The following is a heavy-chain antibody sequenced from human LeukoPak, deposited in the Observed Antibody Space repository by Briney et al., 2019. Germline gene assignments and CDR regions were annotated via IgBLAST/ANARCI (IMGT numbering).Heavy chain of an antibody. CDR3: ARGPVYYYGSGSYTPLDY. Sequence: GGSLRLSCAATGFTFSSYAMHWVRQAPGKGLEWVAVISYDGSNKYYADSVKGRFTISRDNCKNTLYLQMNSLRAEDTAVYYCARGPVYYYGSGSYTPLDYWGQGTLVTVSS. CDR2: ISYDGSNK. D-gene: IGHD3-10*01. CDR1: GFTFSSYA. J-gene: IGHJ4*02. V-gene: IGHV3-30*01.